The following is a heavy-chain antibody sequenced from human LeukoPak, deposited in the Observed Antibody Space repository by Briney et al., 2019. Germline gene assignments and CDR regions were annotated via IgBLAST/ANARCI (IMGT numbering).Heavy chain of an antibody. J-gene: IGHJ4*02. CDR2: ISGSGGST. D-gene: IGHD1-14*01. Sequence: GGSLRLSCAASGFTFYDYAMHWVRHAPGKGLEWVSGISGSGGSTYYADSVKGRFTISRDNSKNTLYLQMNSLRAEDTAVYYCALNQYYFDYWGQGTLVTVSS. CDR1: GFTFYDYA. V-gene: IGHV3-23*01. CDR3: ALNQYYFDY.